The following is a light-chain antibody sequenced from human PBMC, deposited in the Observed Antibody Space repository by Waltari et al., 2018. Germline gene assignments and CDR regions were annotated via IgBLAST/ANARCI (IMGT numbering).Light chain of an antibody. J-gene: IGLJ2*01. CDR3: QSSDIWLSGHAV. CDR2: GNT. V-gene: IGLV1-40*01. CDR1: SSNIGAGYD. Sequence: QSVLTQPPSVSGAPGQRVTIPCTGSSSNIGAGYDVHWYQQLPGTAPKLLVYGNTNRPSGVPDRFSGSKSGTSASLAITGLQAEDEADYYCQSSDIWLSGHAVFGGGTRLIVL.